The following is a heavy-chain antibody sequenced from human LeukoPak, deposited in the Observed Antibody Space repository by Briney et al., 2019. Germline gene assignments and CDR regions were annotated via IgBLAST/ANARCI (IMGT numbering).Heavy chain of an antibody. D-gene: IGHD4-17*01. CDR3: ARHEGNGEYSDY. CDR1: GSRFTMYW. Sequence: GESLKISCKGSGSRFTMYWIAWVRQMPGKGLEWMGIINPRDSEARNNPSFQGQVTISVDKSINTAYLQWSSLKASDTAIYYCARHEGNGEYSDYWGQGTLVTVSS. V-gene: IGHV5-51*01. J-gene: IGHJ4*02. CDR2: INPRDSEA.